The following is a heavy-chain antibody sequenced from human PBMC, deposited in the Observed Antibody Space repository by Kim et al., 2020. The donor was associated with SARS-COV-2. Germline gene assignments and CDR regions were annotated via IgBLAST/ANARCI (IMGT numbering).Heavy chain of an antibody. Sequence: SETLSLTCTVSGYSITTHHYWGWILQPPGKGLEWIGSIYHTGDAFYNSSLASRLTISVDTSKNQFSLSLSSLTAADTAVYYCTRHNFMDVWGQGTTVTVSS. CDR3: TRHNFMDV. CDR1: GYSITTHHY. J-gene: IGHJ6*02. CDR2: IYHTGDA. V-gene: IGHV4-38-2*02.